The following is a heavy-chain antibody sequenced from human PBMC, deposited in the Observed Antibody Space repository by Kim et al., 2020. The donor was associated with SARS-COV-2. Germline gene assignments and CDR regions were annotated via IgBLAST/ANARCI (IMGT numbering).Heavy chain of an antibody. J-gene: IGHJ5*02. CDR1: GFTVSSNY. D-gene: IGHD2-2*01. CDR3: ARGVVPAINWFDP. Sequence: GGSLRLSCAASGFTVSSNYMSWVRQAPGKGLEWVSVIYSGGSTYYADSVKGRFTISRHNSKNTLYLQMNSLRAEDTAVYYCARGVVPAINWFDPWGQGTLVTVSS. V-gene: IGHV3-53*04. CDR2: IYSGGST.